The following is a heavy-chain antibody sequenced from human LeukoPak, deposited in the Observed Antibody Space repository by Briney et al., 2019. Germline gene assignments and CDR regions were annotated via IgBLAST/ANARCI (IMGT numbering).Heavy chain of an antibody. J-gene: IGHJ4*02. CDR2: IYYSGST. V-gene: IGHV4-39*07. CDR3: ARESVLTAAAGTRREDY. D-gene: IGHD6-13*01. CDR1: GGSISSSSYY. Sequence: PSETLSLTCTVSGGSISSSSYYWGWIRQPPGKGLEWIGSIYYSGSTYYNPSLKSRVTISVDTSKNQFSLKLSSVTAADTAVYYCARESVLTAAAGTRREDYWGQGTLVTVSS.